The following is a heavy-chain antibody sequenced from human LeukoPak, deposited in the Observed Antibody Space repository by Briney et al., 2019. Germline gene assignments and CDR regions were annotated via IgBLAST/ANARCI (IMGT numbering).Heavy chain of an antibody. CDR3: TRRTVTTDAFDI. CDR2: IRSKAYGGTT. D-gene: IGHD4-17*01. Sequence: GGSLRLSCTASGFTFGDYAMSWVRQAPGKGLEWVGFIRSKAYGGTTEYAASVKGRFTISIDDSKSIAYLQLNNMKTEDTAVYYCTRRTVTTDAFDIWGQGTTVTVSS. J-gene: IGHJ3*02. V-gene: IGHV3-49*04. CDR1: GFTFGDYA.